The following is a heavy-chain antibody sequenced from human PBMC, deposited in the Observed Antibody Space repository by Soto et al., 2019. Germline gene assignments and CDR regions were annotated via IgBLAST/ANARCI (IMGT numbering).Heavy chain of an antibody. CDR1: GDGIDSNA. Sequence: VPWKACGDGIDSNAGRWVRQAPGQGLEWMGAIIPVFGTTNYTQKFQGRVTITADDSTTTAYMELSSLRSDDTAVYYCAREPFGRFDPWGQGTLVPVSS. D-gene: IGHD3-10*01. CDR3: AREPFGRFDP. CDR2: IIPVFGTT. J-gene: IGHJ5*02. V-gene: IGHV1-69*01.